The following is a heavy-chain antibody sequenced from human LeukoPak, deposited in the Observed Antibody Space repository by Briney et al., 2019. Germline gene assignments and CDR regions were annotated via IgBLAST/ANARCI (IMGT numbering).Heavy chain of an antibody. V-gene: IGHV3-74*01. CDR3: ARGGRYSYASFDY. J-gene: IGHJ4*02. Sequence: GGSLRLSCAATGFAFSSYWMHWVRQAPGKGLVWVSRINSDGSSTSYADSVKGRFTISRDNAKNTLYLQMNSLRAEDTAVYYCARGGRYSYASFDYWGQGTLVTVSS. CDR2: INSDGSST. CDR1: GFAFSSYW. D-gene: IGHD5-18*01.